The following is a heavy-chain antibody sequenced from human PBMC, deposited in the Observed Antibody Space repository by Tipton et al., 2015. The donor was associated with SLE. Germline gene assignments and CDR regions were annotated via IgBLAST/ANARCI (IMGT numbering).Heavy chain of an antibody. D-gene: IGHD4-17*01. V-gene: IGHV4-31*01. CDR3: GRRPDYGDYTPFPFDF. CDR2: IYDSGST. Sequence: TLSLTCTVSGGSISSGGYHWSWIRQLPGKGLEWIGNIYDSGSTFYNPSLKSPVNIFVDTSKNQFSLRLTSLTAADAAVYYCGRRPDYGDYTPFPFDFWGQGTLVTVSS. J-gene: IGHJ4*02. CDR1: GGSISSGGYH.